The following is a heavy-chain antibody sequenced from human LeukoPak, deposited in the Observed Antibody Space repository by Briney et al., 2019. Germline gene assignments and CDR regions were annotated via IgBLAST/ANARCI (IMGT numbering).Heavy chain of an antibody. V-gene: IGHV4-59*01. Sequence: SETLSLTCTVSGGSISYYYWSWLRQSPGKGLEWIGYIYYSGTTNYNPSLKSRVTISVDTSKNQFSLQLRSVTAADTAVYYCAREDPQTTVPEGMDVWGQGTTVTVSS. D-gene: IGHD4-17*01. CDR2: IYYSGTT. CDR1: GGSISYYY. J-gene: IGHJ6*02. CDR3: AREDPQTTVPEGMDV.